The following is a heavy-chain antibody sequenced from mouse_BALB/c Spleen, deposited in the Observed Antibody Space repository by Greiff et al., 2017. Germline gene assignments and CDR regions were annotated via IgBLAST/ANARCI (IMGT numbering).Heavy chain of an antibody. CDR2: IDPYNGGT. Sequence: VQLQQSGPELVKPGASVKVSCKASGYAFTSYNMYWVKQSHGKSLEWIGYIDPYNGGTSYNQKFKGKATLTVDKSSSTAYMHLNSLTSEDSAVYYCASGNYGSSYPYAMDYWGQGTSVTVSS. CDR1: GYAFTSYN. V-gene: IGHV1S135*01. D-gene: IGHD1-1*01. CDR3: ASGNYGSSYPYAMDY. J-gene: IGHJ4*01.